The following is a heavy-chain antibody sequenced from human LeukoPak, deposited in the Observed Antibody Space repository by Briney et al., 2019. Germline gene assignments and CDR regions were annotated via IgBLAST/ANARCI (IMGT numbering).Heavy chain of an antibody. V-gene: IGHV4-4*02. Sequence: KPSGTLSLTCAVSGGSISSSNWWSWVRQPPGKGLEWIGEIYHSGSTNYNPSLKSRVTISVDKSKNQFSLKLSSVTAADTAVYYCARGLTTVTTFNWFDPWGQGTLVTVSS. D-gene: IGHD4-17*01. CDR2: IYHSGST. J-gene: IGHJ5*02. CDR3: ARGLTTVTTFNWFDP. CDR1: GGSISSSNW.